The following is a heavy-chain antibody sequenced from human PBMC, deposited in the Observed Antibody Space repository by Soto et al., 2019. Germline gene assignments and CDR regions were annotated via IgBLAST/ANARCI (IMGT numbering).Heavy chain of an antibody. CDR3: ARSAPNYDILTGYYDRFDY. Sequence: ASVKVSCKASGYTFTSYGISWVRQAPGQGLEWMGWISAYNGNTNYAQKLQGRVTMTTDTSTSTAYMELRSLRSDDTAVYYCARSAPNYDILTGYYDRFDYWGQGTLVTVSS. J-gene: IGHJ4*02. D-gene: IGHD3-9*01. CDR2: ISAYNGNT. CDR1: GYTFTSYG. V-gene: IGHV1-18*01.